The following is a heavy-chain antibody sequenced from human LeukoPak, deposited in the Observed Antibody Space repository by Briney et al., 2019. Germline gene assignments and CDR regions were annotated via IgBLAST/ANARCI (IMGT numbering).Heavy chain of an antibody. V-gene: IGHV3-30*04. D-gene: IGHD5-18*01. Sequence: GGSLRLSCAASGFTFSSYAMHWVRQAPGKGLEWVAVISYDGSNKYYADSVKGRFTISRDNSKNTLYLQMNSLRAEDTAVYYCARAVYSYGAPFDYWGQGTLVTVSS. CDR1: GFTFSSYA. CDR2: ISYDGSNK. J-gene: IGHJ4*02. CDR3: ARAVYSYGAPFDY.